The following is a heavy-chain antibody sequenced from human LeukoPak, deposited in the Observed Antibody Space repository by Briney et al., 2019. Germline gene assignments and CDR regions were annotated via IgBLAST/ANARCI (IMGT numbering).Heavy chain of an antibody. V-gene: IGHV3-23*01. D-gene: IGHD2-2*02. CDR2: ISGSGGSS. CDR3: ATWVLGYCSSTSCYRLPDY. J-gene: IGHJ4*02. CDR1: GFTFSSYA. Sequence: PGGSLRLSCAASGFTFSSYAMSWVRQAPGKGLEWVSAISGSGGSSYYADSVKGRFTISRDNSKNTLYPQMNSLRAEDTAVYYCATWVLGYCSSTSCYRLPDYWGQGTLVTVSS.